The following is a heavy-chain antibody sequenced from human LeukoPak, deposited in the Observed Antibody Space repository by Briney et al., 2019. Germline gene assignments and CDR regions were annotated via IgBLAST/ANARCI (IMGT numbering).Heavy chain of an antibody. V-gene: IGHV2-5*02. J-gene: IGHJ4*02. CDR3: AHRGWRGYYFDY. CDR2: IYWDDDK. Sequence: SGPTLVNPTQAFTLAGTCSGFSLSTSGVGVGWIRQPPGKALEWLALIYWDDDKRYSPSLKSRLTITKDTSKNQVVLTMTNMDPVDTATYYCAHRGWRGYYFDYWGQGTLVTVSS. D-gene: IGHD6-19*01. CDR1: GFSLSTSGVG.